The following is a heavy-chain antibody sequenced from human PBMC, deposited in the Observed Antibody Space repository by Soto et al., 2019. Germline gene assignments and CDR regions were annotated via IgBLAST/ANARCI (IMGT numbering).Heavy chain of an antibody. CDR2: ISWNSGSI. CDR1: GFTFADYA. J-gene: IGHJ4*02. Sequence: EVQLVESGGGLVQPGRSLRLSCAASGFTFADYAMHWVRQGPGKGLEWVSGISWNSGSIGYADSVKGRFTISRDNANNSLYQKMNSLRDEDTALYYCAKGGYNWNSYLHYWGQGTLVTVSS. CDR3: AKGGYNWNSYLHY. V-gene: IGHV3-9*01. D-gene: IGHD1-7*01.